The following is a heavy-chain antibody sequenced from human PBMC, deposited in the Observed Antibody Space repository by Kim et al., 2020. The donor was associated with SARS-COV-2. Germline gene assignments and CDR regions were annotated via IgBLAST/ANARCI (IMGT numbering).Heavy chain of an antibody. CDR3: AKGGVCSGATCYGDAFH. D-gene: IGHD2-15*01. J-gene: IGHJ3*02. CDR2: ISASGDST. Sequence: GGSLRLSCTASGFSFRSYAVSWVRQAPGKGLEWMSHISASGDSTYYADSVKGRFTISRDNSKSTLSLQMNSLRAEDTAVYFCAKGGVCSGATCYGDAFH. CDR1: GFSFRSYA. V-gene: IGHV3-23*01.